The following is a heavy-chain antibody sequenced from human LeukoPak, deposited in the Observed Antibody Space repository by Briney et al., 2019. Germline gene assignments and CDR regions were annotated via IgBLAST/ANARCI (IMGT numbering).Heavy chain of an antibody. V-gene: IGHV3-48*01. D-gene: IGHD3-9*01. J-gene: IGHJ5*02. CDR3: ARVVTYYDILTGNNWFDP. CDR2: ISSSSTTI. Sequence: YISSSSTTIYYADSVKGRFTISRDNAKNSLYLQMNSLRAEDTAVYYCARVVTYYDILTGNNWFDPWDQGTLVTVSS.